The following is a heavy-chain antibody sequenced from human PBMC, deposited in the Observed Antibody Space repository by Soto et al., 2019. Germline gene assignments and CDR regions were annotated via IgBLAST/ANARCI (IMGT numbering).Heavy chain of an antibody. V-gene: IGHV1-46*01. CDR2: INPSGGST. J-gene: IGHJ6*02. Sequence: WASVKVSCKASGYTFTSYYMHWVRQAPGQGLEWMGIINPSGGSTSYAQEFQGRVTMTRDTSTSTVYMELSSLRSEDTAVYYCARVLPPRSSSSPYYYYYGMDVWGQGTTVTVSS. CDR1: GYTFTSYY. CDR3: ARVLPPRSSSSPYYYYYGMDV. D-gene: IGHD6-6*01.